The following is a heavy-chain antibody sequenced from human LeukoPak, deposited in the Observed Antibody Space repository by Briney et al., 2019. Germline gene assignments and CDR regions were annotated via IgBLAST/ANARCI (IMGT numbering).Heavy chain of an antibody. CDR2: ISSDGTST. Sequence: GGSLRLSCAASGFTFCSSYMHWVRQAPGKGLVWVSCISSDGTSTNYADSVKGRFTISRDNPKNTVYLQMNSLRTEDTAVYYCARDVGSSLHSWGQGTLVIVSS. V-gene: IGHV3-74*01. D-gene: IGHD2-2*01. J-gene: IGHJ4*02. CDR3: ARDVGSSLHS. CDR1: GFTFCSSY.